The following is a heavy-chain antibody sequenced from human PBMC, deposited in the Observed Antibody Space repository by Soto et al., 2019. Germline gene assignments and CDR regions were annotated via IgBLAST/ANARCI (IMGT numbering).Heavy chain of an antibody. CDR3: ARGHVDYYFDY. CDR2: INAGNGDT. V-gene: IGHV1-3*01. CDR1: GCTFTGCA. Sequence: QVQVVQSGAEGKKPGASVKVSCKASGCTFTGCAVHWVRQAPGQGLEWMGWINAGNGDTKYSPRFQGRVTITIDTSASIAYMELSSLGSEDTAVYYCARGHVDYYFDYWGQGTLVTVSS. J-gene: IGHJ4*02.